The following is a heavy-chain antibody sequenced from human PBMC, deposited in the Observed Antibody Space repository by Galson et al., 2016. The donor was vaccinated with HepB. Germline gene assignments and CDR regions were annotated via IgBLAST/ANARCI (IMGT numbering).Heavy chain of an antibody. J-gene: IGHJ6*02. Sequence: SLRLSCAASGFIVSNDYMNWVRQAPGQGLEWLSVSYADGSTYYAESVRGRFTISRDNSKNSVFLQMNNLRAEDTAVYYCARDPGFRNGMNVWGQGTTVTVSS. CDR3: ARDPGFRNGMNV. V-gene: IGHV3-53*01. CDR2: SYADGST. CDR1: GFIVSNDY.